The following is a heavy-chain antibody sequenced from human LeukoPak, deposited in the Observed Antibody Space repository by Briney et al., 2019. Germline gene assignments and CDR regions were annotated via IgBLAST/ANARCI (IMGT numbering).Heavy chain of an antibody. CDR1: GFTFSSYT. J-gene: IGHJ4*02. CDR3: AKDGDSSGYYYFDY. Sequence: GGSLRLSCAASGFTFSSYTMSWARQAPGKGLEWVSAVSDSGGSTYYADSVKGRFTISRDNSKNTLYLQMNSLRAEDTAVYYCAKDGDSSGYYYFDYWGQGTLVTVSS. CDR2: VSDSGGST. D-gene: IGHD3-22*01. V-gene: IGHV3-23*01.